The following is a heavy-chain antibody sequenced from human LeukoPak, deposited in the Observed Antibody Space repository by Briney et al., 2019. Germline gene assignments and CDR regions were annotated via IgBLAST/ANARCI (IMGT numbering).Heavy chain of an antibody. CDR2: IIPIFGTA. V-gene: IGHV1-69*13. Sequence: GASVKVSCKASGGTFSSYAISWVRQAPGQGLEWMGGIIPIFGTANYAQKFQGRVTITADESTSTAYMELSSLRSGDTAAYYCAREFYCSGGSCYSRGYSYGFDYWGQGTLVTVSS. J-gene: IGHJ4*02. CDR1: GGTFSSYA. D-gene: IGHD2-15*01. CDR3: AREFYCSGGSCYSRGYSYGFDY.